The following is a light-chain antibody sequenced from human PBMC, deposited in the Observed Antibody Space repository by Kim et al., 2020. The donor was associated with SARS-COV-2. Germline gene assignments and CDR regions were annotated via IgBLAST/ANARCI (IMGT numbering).Light chain of an antibody. CDR2: DGS. CDR3: QHRQT. V-gene: IGKV1-5*01. Sequence: SNLSASVGDRVTLTCRASQSVSRWLAWYQRKPGKAPKLLIYDGSNLQSGVPSRFSGSGSGTEFTLTISSLQPDDFAIYYCQHRQTFGQGTKVDIK. J-gene: IGKJ1*01. CDR1: QSVSRW.